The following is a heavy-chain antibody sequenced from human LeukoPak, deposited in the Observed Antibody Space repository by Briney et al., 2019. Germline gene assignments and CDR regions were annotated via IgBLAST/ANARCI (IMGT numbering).Heavy chain of an antibody. CDR1: GFTFDDYA. CDR3: ANSGGGHYDGYFV. V-gene: IGHV3-9*01. D-gene: IGHD3-22*01. CDR2: ISWNSGSI. J-gene: IGHJ3*01. Sequence: GRSLRLSCAASGFTFDDYAMHWVRQAPGKGLEWVSGISWNSGSIGYADSVKGRFTISRDNAKNSLYLQMNSLRAEDTALYYCANSGGGHYDGYFVWGQGTMVTVSS.